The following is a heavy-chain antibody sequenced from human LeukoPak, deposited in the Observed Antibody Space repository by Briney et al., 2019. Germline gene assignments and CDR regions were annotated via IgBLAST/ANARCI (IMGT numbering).Heavy chain of an antibody. CDR2: INPTGGST. CDR1: GYIFTSYY. J-gene: IGHJ4*02. D-gene: IGHD3-22*01. V-gene: IGHV1-46*01. Sequence: ASVKISCKASGYIFTSYYMHWLRQAPGQGLEWVGLINPTGGSTTYAQNFQGRVTMTRDTSTTTVYMEVSSLRSEDTAVYYCARAGYDSSGYYSYWGQRTLVTVSS. CDR3: ARAGYDSSGYYSY.